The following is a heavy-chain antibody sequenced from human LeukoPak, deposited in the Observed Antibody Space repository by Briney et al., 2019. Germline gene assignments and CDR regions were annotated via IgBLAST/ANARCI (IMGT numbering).Heavy chain of an antibody. J-gene: IGHJ4*02. CDR2: ISYDGSNK. Sequence: PGGSLRLSCAASGFTFSSCGMHWVRQAPGKGLEWVAVISYDGSNKYYAGSVKGRFTISRENSKNTLYLQMNSLRAEDTAVYYCAKDFRGIAVAGHLDYWGQGTLVTVSS. V-gene: IGHV3-30*18. CDR3: AKDFRGIAVAGHLDY. D-gene: IGHD6-19*01. CDR1: GFTFSSCG.